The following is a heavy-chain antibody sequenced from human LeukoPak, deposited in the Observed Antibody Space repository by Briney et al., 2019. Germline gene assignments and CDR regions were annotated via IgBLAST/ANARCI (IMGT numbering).Heavy chain of an antibody. CDR3: ASYYDSSGYQHYFDY. Sequence: ASVKVSCKASGYTFTGHYMHWVRQAPGQGLEWMGWINPNSGDTNYAQKFQGGVIMTRDTSISTAYMELSRLRSDDTAVYYCASYYDSSGYQHYFDYWGQGTLVTVSS. CDR2: INPNSGDT. CDR1: GYTFTGHY. D-gene: IGHD3-22*01. V-gene: IGHV1-2*02. J-gene: IGHJ4*02.